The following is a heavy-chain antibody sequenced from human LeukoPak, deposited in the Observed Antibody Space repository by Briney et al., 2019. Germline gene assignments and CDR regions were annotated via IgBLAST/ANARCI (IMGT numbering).Heavy chain of an antibody. CDR2: ISGSGGST. J-gene: IGHJ4*02. CDR3: AKDAGYDSSGEVDY. V-gene: IGHV3-23*01. CDR1: GFTFSSYA. Sequence: GGSLRLSCAASGFTFSSYAMGWVRQAPGKGLEWVSAISGSGGSTYYADSVKGRFTISRDNPKNTLYLQMNSLRAEDTAVYYCAKDAGYDSSGEVDYWGQGTLVTVSS. D-gene: IGHD3-22*01.